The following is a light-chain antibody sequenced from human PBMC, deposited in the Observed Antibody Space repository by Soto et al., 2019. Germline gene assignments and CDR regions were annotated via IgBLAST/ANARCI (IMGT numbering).Light chain of an antibody. V-gene: IGLV2-23*01. CDR2: EGS. Sequence: QSALTQPASVSGSPGQSITISCTGTSSDVGGYNLVSWYQQQPVQAPKLMIYEGSKRPSGVSNRFSGSKSGNTASLTISGLQAEDEADYYCCSYAGRVFGGGTKLTVL. J-gene: IGLJ2*01. CDR3: CSYAGRV. CDR1: SSDVGGYNL.